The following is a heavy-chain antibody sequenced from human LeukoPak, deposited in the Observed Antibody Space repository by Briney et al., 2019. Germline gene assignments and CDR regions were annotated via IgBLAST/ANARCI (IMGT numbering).Heavy chain of an antibody. Sequence: SETLSLTCTVSGGSISSYYGSWIRQPPGKGLEWIGYIYYSGSTNYNPSLKSRVTISVDTSKNQFSLKLSSVTAADTAVYYCARLYSYYGSGTQDYYYGMDVWGQGTTVTVSS. CDR1: GGSISSYY. J-gene: IGHJ6*02. CDR3: ARLYSYYGSGTQDYYYGMDV. D-gene: IGHD3-10*01. V-gene: IGHV4-59*08. CDR2: IYYSGST.